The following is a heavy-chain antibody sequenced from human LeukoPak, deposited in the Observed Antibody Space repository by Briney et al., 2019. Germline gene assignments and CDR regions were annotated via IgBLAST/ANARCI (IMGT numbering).Heavy chain of an antibody. D-gene: IGHD6-13*01. Sequence: GGSLRLSCAASGFTFSDHYMGWVRQAPGKGLEWVGRIRRKPNSYTTEYAASVKGRFIILRDDSKNSLYLQMNSLKPEDTAVYYCTRVTVGTFDIWGQGTMLTVSS. J-gene: IGHJ3*02. CDR3: TRVTVGTFDI. CDR2: IRRKPNSYTT. CDR1: GFTFSDHY. V-gene: IGHV3-72*01.